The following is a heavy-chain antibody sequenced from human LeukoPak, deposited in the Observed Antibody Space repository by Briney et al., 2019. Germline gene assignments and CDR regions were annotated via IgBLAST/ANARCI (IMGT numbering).Heavy chain of an antibody. V-gene: IGHV4-59*01. CDR3: ARTYGDYVPGYFDY. CDR1: SGSISSYY. Sequence: PSETLSLTCTVSSGSISSYYWSWIRQPPGKGLEWIGYIYYSGSTNYNPSLKSRVTISVDTSKNQFSLKLSSVTAADTAMYYCARTYGDYVPGYFDYWGQGTLVTVSS. J-gene: IGHJ4*02. CDR2: IYYSGST. D-gene: IGHD4-17*01.